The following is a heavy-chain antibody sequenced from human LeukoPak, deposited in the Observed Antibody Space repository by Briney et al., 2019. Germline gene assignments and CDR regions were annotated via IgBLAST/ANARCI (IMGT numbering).Heavy chain of an antibody. CDR3: ATYSQVLLPFES. CDR2: IFPSGGEI. CDR1: GFTFSTFA. V-gene: IGHV3-23*01. D-gene: IGHD2-8*02. Sequence: GGSLRLSCAASGFTFSTFAMVWVRQPPGKGLEWVSSIFPSGGEIHYADSVRGRFTISRDNSKSTLSLQMNSLRAEDTAIYYCATYSQVLLPFESWGQGTLVTVSS. J-gene: IGHJ4*02.